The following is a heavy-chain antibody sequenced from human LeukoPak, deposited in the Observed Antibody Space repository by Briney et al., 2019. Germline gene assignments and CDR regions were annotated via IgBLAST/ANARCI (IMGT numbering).Heavy chain of an antibody. V-gene: IGHV3-48*03. J-gene: IGHJ5*02. D-gene: IGHD3-10*01. CDR3: VRDLLLWFGDLNWFDP. Sequence: PGGSLRLSCAASGFTFSSYEMNWVRQAPGKGLEWVSYISSSGSTIYYADSVKGRFTISRDNAKNSLYLQMNSLRAEDTAVYYCVRDLLLWFGDLNWFDPWGQGTLVTVSS. CDR1: GFTFSSYE. CDR2: ISSSGSTI.